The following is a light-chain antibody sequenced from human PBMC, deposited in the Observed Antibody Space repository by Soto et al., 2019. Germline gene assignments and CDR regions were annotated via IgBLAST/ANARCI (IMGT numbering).Light chain of an antibody. CDR2: STS. V-gene: IGKV1-39*01. Sequence: DLQMTQSPSSLSASVGDRVTITCRASQNIRNFLNWYQHKPGKDPKLLIYSTSTLETGVPSRFSGSGSGTDFTLTISGLQSDDFATYFCQQSYSTPPITFGQGTRLEIE. CDR1: QNIRNF. J-gene: IGKJ5*01. CDR3: QQSYSTPPIT.